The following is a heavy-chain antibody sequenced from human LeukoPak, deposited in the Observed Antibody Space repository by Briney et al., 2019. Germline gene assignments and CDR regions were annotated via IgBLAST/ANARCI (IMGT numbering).Heavy chain of an antibody. V-gene: IGHV4-39*01. J-gene: IGHJ4*02. CDR1: GGSISSSSYY. D-gene: IGHD1-14*01. CDR3: ATPYNNNNDY. CDR2: ISYSGTT. Sequence: SETLSLTCTVSGGSISSSSYYWGWIRQPPGKGLEWIGSISYSGTTYYNPSLKSRVTISVDTSKNQFSLKLSSVTAADTAVYYCATPYNNNNDYWGQGTLVTVSS.